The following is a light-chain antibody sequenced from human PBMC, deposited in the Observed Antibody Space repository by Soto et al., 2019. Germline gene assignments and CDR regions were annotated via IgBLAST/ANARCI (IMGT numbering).Light chain of an antibody. V-gene: IGLV2-14*01. CDR3: SSYTSSSPDV. J-gene: IGLJ1*01. Sequence: QSALTQPASVSGSPGQSITISCTGTSSDVGGYNYVSWYQQHPGKAPKLMIYEVSNRPSGVSNRFSGSKSGNTASLTISGLQAEDEADYYCSSYTSSSPDVFGTGT. CDR2: EVS. CDR1: SSDVGGYNY.